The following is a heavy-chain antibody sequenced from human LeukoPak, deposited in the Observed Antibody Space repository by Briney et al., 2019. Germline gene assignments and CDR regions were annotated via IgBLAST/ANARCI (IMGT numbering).Heavy chain of an antibody. CDR2: IYTSGST. J-gene: IGHJ4*02. V-gene: IGHV4-61*02. Sequence: SETLSLTCTVSGGSISSGSYYWSWIRQPAGKGLEWIGRIYTSGSTNYNPSLKSRVTISVDTSKNQFSLKLSSVTAADTAVYYCAREAVARTGFDYWGQGTLVTVSS. CDR1: GGSISSGSYY. CDR3: AREAVARTGFDY. D-gene: IGHD6-19*01.